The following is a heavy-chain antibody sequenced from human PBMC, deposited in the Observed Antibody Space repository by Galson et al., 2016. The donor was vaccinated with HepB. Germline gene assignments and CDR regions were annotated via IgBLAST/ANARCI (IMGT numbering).Heavy chain of an antibody. Sequence: SVKVSCKASGYTFDTHGVSWVRQAPGQGPEWVGWISRYNGNTDYAQKFQGRVTMTTDISTAYMELWSLGSDDTAVYDCASRVSGSPYWGQGTLVTVSS. CDR2: ISRYNGNT. D-gene: IGHD1-26*01. J-gene: IGHJ4*02. V-gene: IGHV1-18*01. CDR3: ASRVSGSPY. CDR1: GYTFDTHG.